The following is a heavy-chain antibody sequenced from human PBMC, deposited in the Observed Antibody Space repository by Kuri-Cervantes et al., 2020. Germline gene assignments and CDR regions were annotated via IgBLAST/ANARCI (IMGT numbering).Heavy chain of an antibody. CDR3: ARDLPPSS. CDR1: GFTFSSYW. J-gene: IGHJ5*02. V-gene: IGHV3-7*01. Sequence: GGSLRLSCAAFGFTFSSYWMSWVRQAPGKGLEWVANIKQDGSEKYYVDSVKGRFTISRDNAKNSLYLQMNSLRAEDTAMYSCARDLPPSSWGQGTLVTVSS. CDR2: IKQDGSEK.